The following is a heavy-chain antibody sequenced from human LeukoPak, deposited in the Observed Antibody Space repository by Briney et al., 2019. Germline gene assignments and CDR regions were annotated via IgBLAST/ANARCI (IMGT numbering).Heavy chain of an antibody. V-gene: IGHV3-33*08. D-gene: IGHD4-17*01. CDR1: GFTFSSYA. CDR3: ARPDYGASGDY. CDR2: IWHDGSNK. J-gene: IGHJ4*02. Sequence: GGSLRLSCADAGFTFSSYAMSWVRQAPGKGLEWVAVIWHDGSNKYYTDSVKGRFTISRDDSKNTLYLQMNSLKAEDTAVYYCARPDYGASGDYWGQGTLVTVSS.